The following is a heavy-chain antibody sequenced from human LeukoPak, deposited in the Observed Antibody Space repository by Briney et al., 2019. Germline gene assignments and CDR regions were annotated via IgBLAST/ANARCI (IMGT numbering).Heavy chain of an antibody. Sequence: GGSLRLSCAASGFTFSDYYMSWIRQAPGKGLEWVSYISSSGSTIYYADSVKGRFAISRDNAKNSLYLQMNSLRAEDTAVYYCARDTGYSYGYGYYYYMDVWGKGTTVTVSS. J-gene: IGHJ6*03. CDR3: ARDTGYSYGYGYYYYMDV. CDR1: GFTFSDYY. V-gene: IGHV3-11*04. D-gene: IGHD5-18*01. CDR2: ISSSGSTI.